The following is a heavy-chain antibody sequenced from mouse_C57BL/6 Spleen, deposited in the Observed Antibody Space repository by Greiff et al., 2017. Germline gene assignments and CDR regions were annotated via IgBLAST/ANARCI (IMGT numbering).Heavy chain of an antibody. CDR1: GYTFTDYT. J-gene: IGHJ1*03. D-gene: IGHD1-1*01. Sequence: VQLQQSEAELVKPGASVKISCKASGYTFTDYTIHWMKQRPGQGLEWIGYIYPGAGSTKYNEKFKGKDTLTADKSSSTAYMQLNSLTSEDSAVYFCSKNLRDPSVWGTGTTVTVSS. V-gene: IGHV1-78*01. CDR3: SKNLRDPSV. CDR2: IYPGAGST.